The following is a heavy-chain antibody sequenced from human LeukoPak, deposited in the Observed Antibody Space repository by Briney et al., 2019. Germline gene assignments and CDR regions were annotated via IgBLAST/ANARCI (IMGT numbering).Heavy chain of an antibody. CDR2: IYHSGST. CDR3: XXXXSPQSDAFDI. Sequence: TXXVXGYSISSGYYWGWIRQPPGKGLEWIGSIYHSGSTYYNPSLKSRVTISVDTSKNQFSLKLSSVTAADTAVYYXXXXXSPQSDAFDIWGQGTMVTVSS. V-gene: IGHV4-38-2*01. J-gene: IGHJ3*02. CDR1: GYSISSGYY.